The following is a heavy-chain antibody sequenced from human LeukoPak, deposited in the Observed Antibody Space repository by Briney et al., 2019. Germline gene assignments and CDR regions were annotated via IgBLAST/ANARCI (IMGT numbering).Heavy chain of an antibody. CDR3: ATDGAVAGAAYPEY. D-gene: IGHD6-19*01. J-gene: IGHJ4*02. V-gene: IGHV1-2*02. Sequence: ASVKVSCKASGYTFTGYYIHWVRQAPGQGLEWMGWINPNSGGTKYAQKFQGRVTMTRDTSISTAYMERSSLTSADTALYYCATDGAVAGAAYPEYWGQGTLVTVSS. CDR2: INPNSGGT. CDR1: GYTFTGYY.